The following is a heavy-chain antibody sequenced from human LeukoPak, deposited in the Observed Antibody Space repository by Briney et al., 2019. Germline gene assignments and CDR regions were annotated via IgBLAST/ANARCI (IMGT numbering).Heavy chain of an antibody. CDR2: ISGSGGST. Sequence: GGSLRLSCAASGFTFSSYAMSWVRQAPGKGLEWVSAISGSGGSTYYADSAKGRFTISRDNSKNTLYLQMNSLRAEDTAVYYCAKDPVQLWSPLFDYWGQGTLVTVSS. D-gene: IGHD5-18*01. CDR1: GFTFSSYA. J-gene: IGHJ4*02. CDR3: AKDPVQLWSPLFDY. V-gene: IGHV3-23*01.